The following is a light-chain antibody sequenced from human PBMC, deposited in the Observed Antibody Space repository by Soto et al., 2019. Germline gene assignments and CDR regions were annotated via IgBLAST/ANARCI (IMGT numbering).Light chain of an antibody. Sequence: DIQMTQSPSTLSASVGDRVTITCRASQSINNWLAWYQQKPGKAPKLFIFKASTLESGVPSRFSGSGSGTKCTLSISSLQPDDFATYFCQQYESFPRTFGQGTKGEIK. V-gene: IGKV1-5*03. J-gene: IGKJ1*01. CDR1: QSINNW. CDR3: QQYESFPRT. CDR2: KAS.